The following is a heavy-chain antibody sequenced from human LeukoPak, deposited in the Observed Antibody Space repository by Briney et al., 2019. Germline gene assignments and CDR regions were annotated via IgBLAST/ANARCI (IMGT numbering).Heavy chain of an antibody. J-gene: IGHJ4*02. Sequence: GGSLRLSCAASGFTFSSYGMHWVRQAPGKGLEWVAFIRYDGSNKYYADSVKGRFTISRDNSKNTLYLQMNSLRAEDTAVYYCAKDGLGGHSSGWYYFDYWGQGTLVTVSS. V-gene: IGHV3-30*02. CDR3: AKDGLGGHSSGWYYFDY. D-gene: IGHD6-19*01. CDR2: IRYDGSNK. CDR1: GFTFSSYG.